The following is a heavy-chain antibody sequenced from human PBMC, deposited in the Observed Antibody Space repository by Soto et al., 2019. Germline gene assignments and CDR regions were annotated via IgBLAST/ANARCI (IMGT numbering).Heavy chain of an antibody. CDR2: IKSKTDGGTT. V-gene: IGHV3-15*01. CDR3: TTPRLYYDILTGYYPVTNHDAFDI. Sequence: EVQLVESGGGLVKPGGSLRLSCAASGFTFSNAWMSWVRQAPGKGLKWVGRIKSKTDGGTTDYAAPVKGRFTISRDDSKNTLYLQMNSLKTEDTAVYYCTTPRLYYDILTGYYPVTNHDAFDIWGQGTMVTVSS. CDR1: GFTFSNAW. D-gene: IGHD3-9*01. J-gene: IGHJ3*02.